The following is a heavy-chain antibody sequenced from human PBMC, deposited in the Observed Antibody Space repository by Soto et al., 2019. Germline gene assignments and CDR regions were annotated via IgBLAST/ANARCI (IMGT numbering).Heavy chain of an antibody. D-gene: IGHD4-17*01. CDR1: GFSLSTSGVG. CDR3: AHRRGVPPVTTDDAFDI. CDR2: IYWNDDK. V-gene: IGHV2-5*01. J-gene: IGHJ3*02. Sequence: ESGPTLVNPTQTLTLTCTFSGFSLSTSGVGVGWIRQPPGKALEWLALIYWNDDKRYSPSLKSRLTITKDTSKNQVVLTMTNMDPVDTATYYCAHRRGVPPVTTDDAFDIWGQGTMVTVSS.